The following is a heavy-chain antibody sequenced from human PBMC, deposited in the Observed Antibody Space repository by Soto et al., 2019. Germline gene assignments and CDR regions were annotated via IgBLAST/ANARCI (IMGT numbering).Heavy chain of an antibody. J-gene: IGHJ6*03. CDR2: IYPGDSDT. Sequence: GESLKISWKGSGYSFTSYWSGWVRQMPGKGLEWMGIIYPGDSDTRYSPSFQGQVTISADKSISTAYLQWSSLKASDTAMYYCARRVTASSNYYYYMDVWGKGTTVTVSS. V-gene: IGHV5-51*01. CDR3: ARRVTASSNYYYYMDV. D-gene: IGHD2-21*02. CDR1: GYSFTSYW.